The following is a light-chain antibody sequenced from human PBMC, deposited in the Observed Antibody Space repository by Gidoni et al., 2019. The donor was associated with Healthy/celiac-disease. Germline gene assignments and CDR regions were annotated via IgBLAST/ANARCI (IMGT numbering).Light chain of an antibody. Sequence: EIVMTQSPATLSVSPGERATLSCRPSQSVSSNLAWYQQKPGQAPRLLIYGASIRATGIPARFSGSGSGTEFTLTISILQSEDFAVYYCQQYNNWPITFGQGTRLEIK. CDR3: QQYNNWPIT. V-gene: IGKV3D-15*03. J-gene: IGKJ5*01. CDR1: QSVSSN. CDR2: GAS.